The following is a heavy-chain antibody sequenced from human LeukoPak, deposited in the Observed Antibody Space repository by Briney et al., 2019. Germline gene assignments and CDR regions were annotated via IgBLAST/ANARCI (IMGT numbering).Heavy chain of an antibody. J-gene: IGHJ4*02. D-gene: IGHD6-19*01. V-gene: IGHV1-69*01. CDR1: GGTLSSYA. Sequence: SVKVSCKASGGTLSSYAISWVRQAPGQGLEWMGGIIPIFGTANYAQKFQGRVTITADESTSTAYMELSSLRSEDTAVYYCARGYSSGWYGVISNDYWASDWGQGTLVTVSS. CDR3: ARGYSSGWYGVISNDYWASD. CDR2: IIPIFGTA.